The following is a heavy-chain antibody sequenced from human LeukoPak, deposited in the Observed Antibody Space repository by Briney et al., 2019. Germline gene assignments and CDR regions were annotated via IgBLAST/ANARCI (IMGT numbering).Heavy chain of an antibody. D-gene: IGHD6-6*01. CDR2: ISSSSSTI. J-gene: IGHJ5*02. CDR3: ARGSSNIAGRDKWFDP. V-gene: IGHV3-48*04. CDR1: GFTFSTYS. Sequence: GGSLRLSCAASGFTFSTYSVNWVRQAPGKGLEGVSYISSSSSTIYYADSVKGRFTISRDNAKNSLYLQMNSLRADDTAVYYCARGSSNIAGRDKWFDPWGQETRLTVSS.